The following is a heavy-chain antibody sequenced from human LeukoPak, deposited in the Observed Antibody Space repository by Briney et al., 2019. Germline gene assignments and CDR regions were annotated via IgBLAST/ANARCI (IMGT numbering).Heavy chain of an antibody. Sequence: SETLSLTCTVSGDSISRYYWSWIRQPAGKGLEWIGRIYNGGIITYNPSLKSRVTMSIDTSNNQFSLRLRFVTAADTAVYYCAEGTSSGWYALDYWGQGTLVTVSS. V-gene: IGHV4-4*07. D-gene: IGHD6-19*01. CDR1: GDSISRYY. CDR2: IYNGGII. CDR3: AEGTSSGWYALDY. J-gene: IGHJ4*02.